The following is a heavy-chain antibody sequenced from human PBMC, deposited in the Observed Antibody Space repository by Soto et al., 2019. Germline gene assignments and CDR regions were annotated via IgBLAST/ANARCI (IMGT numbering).Heavy chain of an antibody. D-gene: IGHD3-22*01. Sequence: PSETLSLTCTVSGGSISSGGYYWSWVPQHPGKGLEWIGYVYYSGSTYNNPSLKSRVTISVDTSKNQFSLKLSSVTAADTAVYYCASLYAGYYYDSSGYYFDYWGQGTLVTVSS. CDR2: VYYSGST. V-gene: IGHV4-31*03. CDR3: ASLYAGYYYDSSGYYFDY. J-gene: IGHJ4*02. CDR1: GGSISSGGYY.